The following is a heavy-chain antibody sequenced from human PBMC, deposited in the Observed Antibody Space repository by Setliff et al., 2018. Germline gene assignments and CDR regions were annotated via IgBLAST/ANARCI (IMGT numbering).Heavy chain of an antibody. V-gene: IGHV5-51*01. CDR2: IYPGDSDT. CDR3: ARRNTAMVYGFDI. D-gene: IGHD5-18*01. J-gene: IGHJ3*02. CDR1: EYSFTTYW. Sequence: GESLKISCKASEYSFTTYWIGWVRQMPGKGLEWMGIIYPGDSDTRYSPSFQGQVTISADKSINTAYLQWSGLKASDTAMYYCARRNTAMVYGFDIWGQGTMVTVSS.